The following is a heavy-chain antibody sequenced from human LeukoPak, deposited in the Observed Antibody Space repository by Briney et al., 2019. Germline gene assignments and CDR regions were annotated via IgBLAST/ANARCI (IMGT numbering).Heavy chain of an antibody. V-gene: IGHV4-39*01. J-gene: IGHJ4*02. CDR1: GGSISSTNYY. Sequence: SETLSLTCNVSGGSISSTNYYWGWIRQPPGKGLEWIGSIYQSGSTYYNPSLKSRVTISVDTSKNQFSLRLSSVTAADTAVYYCASSNHDFWSGYYHWGQGTLVTVSS. CDR3: ASSNHDFWSGYYH. D-gene: IGHD3-3*01. CDR2: IYQSGST.